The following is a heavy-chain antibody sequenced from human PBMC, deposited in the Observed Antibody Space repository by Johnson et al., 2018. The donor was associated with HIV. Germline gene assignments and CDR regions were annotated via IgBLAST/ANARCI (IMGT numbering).Heavy chain of an antibody. Sequence: QMQLVESGGGLVQPGRSLRLSCAASGFTFCDYYMSWIRQAPGKGLEWVSYICSSGSTIYYADSVKGRFTISRDNSKNSLYLQIKSLKNEDTAVCYCTSEGAFYDAFDIWGQGAMVTVSS. CDR2: ICSSGSTI. V-gene: IGHV3-11*01. J-gene: IGHJ3*02. CDR1: GFTFCDYY. D-gene: IGHD3-3*01. CDR3: TSEGAFYDAFDI.